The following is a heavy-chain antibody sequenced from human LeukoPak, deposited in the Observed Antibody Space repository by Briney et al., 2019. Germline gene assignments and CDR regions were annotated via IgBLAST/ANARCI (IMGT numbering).Heavy chain of an antibody. J-gene: IGHJ2*01. Sequence: SETLSLTCTVSGVSISSYYWSWLRQPPGKGLEWFGYIYYSGSTNYNPSLKSRVTISVDTSKNQFSLKLSSVTAADTAVYYCARHYGDYVGWYFDLWGRGTLVTVSS. V-gene: IGHV4-59*08. D-gene: IGHD4-17*01. CDR3: ARHYGDYVGWYFDL. CDR2: IYYSGST. CDR1: GVSISSYY.